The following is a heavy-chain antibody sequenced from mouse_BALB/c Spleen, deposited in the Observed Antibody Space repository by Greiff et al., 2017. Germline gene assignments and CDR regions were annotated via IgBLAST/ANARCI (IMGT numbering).Heavy chain of an antibody. Sequence: EVKLMESGGGLVQPGGSRKLSCAASGFTFSSFGMHWVRQAPEKGLEWVAYISSGSSTIYYADTVKGRFTISRDNPKNTLFLQMTSLRSEDTAMYYCARVYYGSSTLDYWGQGTTLTVSS. V-gene: IGHV5-17*02. CDR1: GFTFSSFG. J-gene: IGHJ2*01. CDR3: ARVYYGSSTLDY. CDR2: ISSGSSTI. D-gene: IGHD1-1*01.